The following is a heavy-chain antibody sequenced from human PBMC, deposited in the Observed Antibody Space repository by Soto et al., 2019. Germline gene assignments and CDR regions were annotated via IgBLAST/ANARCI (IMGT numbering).Heavy chain of an antibody. CDR2: ISYDGSNK. J-gene: IGHJ6*02. Sequence: GGSLRLSCAASGFTFSSYAMHWVRQAPGKGLEWVAVISYDGSNKYYADSVKGRFTISRDNSKNTLYLQMNSLRAEDTAVYYCARDGRKRGIAARPDYYYGMDVWGQGTTVTVSS. CDR1: GFTFSSYA. V-gene: IGHV3-30-3*01. D-gene: IGHD6-6*01. CDR3: ARDGRKRGIAARPDYYYGMDV.